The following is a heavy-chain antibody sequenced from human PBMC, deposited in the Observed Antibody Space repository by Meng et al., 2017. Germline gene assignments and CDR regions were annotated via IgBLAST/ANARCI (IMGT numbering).Heavy chain of an antibody. Sequence: SETLSLTCTVSGGSISSSSYYWGWIRQPPGKGLEWIGSIYYSGSTYYNPSLKSRVTISVDTSKNQFSLKLRSVSAADTAVYYCARLYCSSTSCYEDYWGQGTLVTVSS. CDR2: IYYSGST. CDR1: GGSISSSSYY. V-gene: IGHV4-39*07. D-gene: IGHD2-2*01. J-gene: IGHJ4*02. CDR3: ARLYCSSTSCYEDY.